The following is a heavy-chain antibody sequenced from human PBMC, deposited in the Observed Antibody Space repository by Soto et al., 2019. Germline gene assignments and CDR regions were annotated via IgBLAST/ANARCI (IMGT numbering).Heavy chain of an antibody. CDR1: GFTFNSYG. V-gene: IGHV3-30*03. J-gene: IGHJ4*02. CDR2: ISFDGRNT. Sequence: GGSLRLSCAASGFTFNSYGMHWVRQAPGKGLEWVVVISFDGRNTYYAGSVKGQVTISADKSINTAYLQWSSLKASDTAIYYCARTFGGHLYSFDFWGQGTLVTVSS. D-gene: IGHD3-16*01. CDR3: ARTFGGHLYSFDF.